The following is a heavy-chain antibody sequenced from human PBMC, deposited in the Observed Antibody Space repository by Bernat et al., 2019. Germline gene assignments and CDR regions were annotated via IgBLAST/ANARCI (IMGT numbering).Heavy chain of an antibody. V-gene: IGHV3-74*01. Sequence: EVQLEESGGGLVQPGGSLRLSCAASGFTLSSYWMHWVRQAPGKGLVWVSRINSDGSTTSYADSVKGRFTSSRDNAKNTLYLQMNSLRAEDTAVYYCARGNGWAFDYWGQGTLVTVSS. CDR2: INSDGSTT. CDR1: GFTLSSYW. CDR3: ARGNGWAFDY. J-gene: IGHJ4*02. D-gene: IGHD6-19*01.